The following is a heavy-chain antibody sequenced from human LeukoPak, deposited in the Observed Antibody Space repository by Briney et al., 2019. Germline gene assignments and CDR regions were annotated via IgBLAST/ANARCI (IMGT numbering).Heavy chain of an antibody. CDR2: VDPSDSSS. J-gene: IGHJ4*02. Sequence: GESLKISCKGSGYSFTNYWISWVRQMPGKGLEWMGRVDPSDSSSDYSPSFQGHVTISADKSINTAYLQCSTLKASDTAIYYCARHMWNYGSLDYWGQGTLITVSS. CDR1: GYSFTNYW. V-gene: IGHV5-10-1*01. D-gene: IGHD1-7*01. CDR3: ARHMWNYGSLDY.